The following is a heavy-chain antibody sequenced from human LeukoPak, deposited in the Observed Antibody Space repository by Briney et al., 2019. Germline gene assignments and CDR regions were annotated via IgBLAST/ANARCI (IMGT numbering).Heavy chain of an antibody. J-gene: IGHJ4*02. CDR1: GGSISSSSYY. V-gene: IGHV4-39*07. Sequence: SETLSLTCTVPGGSISSSSYYWGWIRQPPGKGLEWIGSIYYSGSTYYNPSLKSRVTIPVDTSKNQFSLKLSSVTAADTAVYYCASQGNWNYFNYWGQGTLVTVSS. CDR3: ASQGNWNYFNY. D-gene: IGHD1-1*01. CDR2: IYYSGST.